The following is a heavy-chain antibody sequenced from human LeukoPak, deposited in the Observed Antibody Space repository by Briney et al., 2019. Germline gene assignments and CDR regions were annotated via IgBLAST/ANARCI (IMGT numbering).Heavy chain of an antibody. Sequence: GGSLRLSCAASGFTFSSYEMNWARQAPGKGLEWVSYISSSGSTIYYADSVKGRFTISRDNAKNSLYLQMNSLRAEDTAVYYCASLDRGYYYSFDYWGQGTLVTVSS. J-gene: IGHJ4*02. V-gene: IGHV3-48*03. D-gene: IGHD2/OR15-2a*01. CDR2: ISSSGSTI. CDR1: GFTFSSYE. CDR3: ASLDRGYYYSFDY.